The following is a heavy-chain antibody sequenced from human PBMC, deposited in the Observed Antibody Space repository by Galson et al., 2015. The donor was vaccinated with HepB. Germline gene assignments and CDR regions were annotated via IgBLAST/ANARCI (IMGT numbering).Heavy chain of an antibody. CDR2: IYYSGST. J-gene: IGHJ3*02. V-gene: IGHV4-59*08. D-gene: IGHD3-9*01. Sequence: QVQLQESGPGLVKPSETLPLTCTVSGGSISSYYWSWIRQPPGKGLEGIGYIYYSGSTNYNPSLKSRVTISVDTSKNQFSLKLSSVTAADTAVYYCARHLTGYDILTGYYHPYDDAFDIWGQGTMVTVSS. CDR1: GGSISSYY. CDR3: ARHLTGYDILTGYYHPYDDAFDI.